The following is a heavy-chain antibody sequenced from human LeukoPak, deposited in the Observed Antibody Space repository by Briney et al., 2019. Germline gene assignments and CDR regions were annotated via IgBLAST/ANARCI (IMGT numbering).Heavy chain of an antibody. V-gene: IGHV4-59*01. CDR1: GVSIRRYY. J-gene: IGHJ4*02. CDR3: AGGNFYDSSGYPYHFHY. D-gene: IGHD3-22*01. Sequence: SETLSLTCTVSGVSIRRYYWSWIRQPPGKGLEWIGYIYYSENTNYNSSLKSRVTISEDTSKNQFSLNLTSVTAADTAVYYCAGGNFYDSSGYPYHFHYWGQGTLVTVPS. CDR2: IYYSENT.